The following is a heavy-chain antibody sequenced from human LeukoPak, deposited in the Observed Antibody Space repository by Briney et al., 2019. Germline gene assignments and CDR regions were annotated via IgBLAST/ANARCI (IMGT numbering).Heavy chain of an antibody. J-gene: IGHJ6*02. CDR3: ARAHSIASYYYGVDV. CDR2: IYYSGST. CDR1: GGSISGGGYY. V-gene: IGHV4-61*08. Sequence: SQTLSLTCTVSGGSISGGGYYWSWIRQPPGKGLEWIGYIYYSGSTNYNPSLKSRVTISVDTSKNQFSLKLSSVTAADTAVYYCARAHSIASYYYGVDVWGQGTTVTVSS. D-gene: IGHD2/OR15-2a*01.